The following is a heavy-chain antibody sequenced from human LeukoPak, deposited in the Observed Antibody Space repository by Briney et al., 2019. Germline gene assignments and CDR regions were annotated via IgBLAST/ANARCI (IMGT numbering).Heavy chain of an antibody. CDR3: AKSNGYGLIGI. CDR2: IYHSGST. Sequence: SETLSLTCTVSGDSISSNYWSWIRQPPGKGLEWIGYIYHSGSTNYNPSLKSRVTISIDTSRNQFSLKLNSVTAADTAVYYCAKSNGYGLIGIWGQGTMVTVSS. V-gene: IGHV4-59*12. CDR1: GDSISSNY. J-gene: IGHJ3*02. D-gene: IGHD3-22*01.